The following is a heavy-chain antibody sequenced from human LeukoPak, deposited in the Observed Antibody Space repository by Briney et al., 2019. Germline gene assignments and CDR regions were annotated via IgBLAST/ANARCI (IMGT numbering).Heavy chain of an antibody. CDR3: ARLVLLKYSSSSNYYYGMDV. J-gene: IGHJ6*02. D-gene: IGHD6-6*01. CDR2: IYYSGST. CDR1: GGSFSSYY. V-gene: IGHV4-59*01. Sequence: SETLSLTCAVYGGSFSSYYWSWIRQPPGKGLEWIGYIYYSGSTNYNPSLKSRVTISVDTSKNQFSLKLSSVTAADTAVYYCARLVLLKYSSSSNYYYGMDVWGQGTTVTVSS.